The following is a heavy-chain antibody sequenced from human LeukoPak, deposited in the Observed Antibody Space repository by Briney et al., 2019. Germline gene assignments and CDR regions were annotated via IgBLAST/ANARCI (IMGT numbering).Heavy chain of an antibody. V-gene: IGHV3-30*03. CDR1: GFTFSSYG. CDR3: ARKRNWYYDRSRDGVGAFDI. Sequence: GGSLRLSCAASGFTFSSYGMHWVRQAPGKGLEWVAVISYDGSNKYYADSVKGRFTISRDNSKNTLYLQMNSLRAEDTAVYYCARKRNWYYDRSRDGVGAFDIWGQGTMVTVSS. CDR2: ISYDGSNK. D-gene: IGHD3-22*01. J-gene: IGHJ3*02.